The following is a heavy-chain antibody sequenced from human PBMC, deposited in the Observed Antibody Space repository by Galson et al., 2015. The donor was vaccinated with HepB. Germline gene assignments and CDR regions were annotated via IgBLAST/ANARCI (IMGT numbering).Heavy chain of an antibody. D-gene: IGHD3-10*01. J-gene: IGHJ6*02. CDR3: ARGLSGYYGSGMTPHFYYGMDV. V-gene: IGHV1-69*02. CDR1: GGTFSSYT. CDR2: IIPILGIA. Sequence: SVKVSCKASGGTFSSYTISWVRQAPGQGLEWMGRIIPILGIANYAQKFQGRVTITADKSTSTAYMELSSLRSEDTAVYYCARGLSGYYGSGMTPHFYYGMDVWGQGTTVTVSS.